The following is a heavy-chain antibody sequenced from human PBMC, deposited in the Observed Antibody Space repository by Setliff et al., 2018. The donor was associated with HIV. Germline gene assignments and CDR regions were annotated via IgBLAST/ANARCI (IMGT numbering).Heavy chain of an antibody. J-gene: IGHJ4*02. CDR1: GYTFTSYA. CDR2: INAGNGNT. V-gene: IGHV1-3*01. D-gene: IGHD3-22*01. Sequence: GASVKVSCKASGYTFTSYAMHWVRQAPGQRLEWMGWINAGNGNTKYSQKFQGRVTITRDTSASTAYMELSSLRSEDTAVYYCARSKREHYYDSSGYYPLDYWGQGTLVTVSP. CDR3: ARSKREHYYDSSGYYPLDY.